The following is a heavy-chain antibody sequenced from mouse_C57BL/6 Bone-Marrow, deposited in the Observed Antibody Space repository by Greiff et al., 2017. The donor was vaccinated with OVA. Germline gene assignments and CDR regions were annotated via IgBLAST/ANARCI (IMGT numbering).Heavy chain of an antibody. V-gene: IGHV1-59*01. CDR1: GYTFTSYW. CDR2: IDPSDSYT. CDR3: GSWDFAY. J-gene: IGHJ3*01. Sequence: QVQLKQPGAELVRPGTSVKLSCKASGYTFTSYWMHWVKQRPGQGLEWIGVIDPSDSYTNYNQKFKGKATLTVDTSSSTAYMQLSSLKSEDSAVYYCGSWDFAYWGQGTLVTVSA. D-gene: IGHD1-1*01.